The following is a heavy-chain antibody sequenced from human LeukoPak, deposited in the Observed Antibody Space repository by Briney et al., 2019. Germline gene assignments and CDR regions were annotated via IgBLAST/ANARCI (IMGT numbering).Heavy chain of an antibody. CDR1: GGSLSIGSYY. CDR3: ARDGWEQQL. D-gene: IGHD6-13*01. V-gene: IGHV4-61*02. J-gene: IGHJ4*02. CDR2: IYTSGST. Sequence: PSETLSLTCTVSGGSLSIGSYYWSWIRQPAGKGLEWIGRIYTSGSTNYNPSLKSRVTISLDTSKNQFSLKVRSVTAADTAVYYCARDGWEQQLWGQGTLVTVSS.